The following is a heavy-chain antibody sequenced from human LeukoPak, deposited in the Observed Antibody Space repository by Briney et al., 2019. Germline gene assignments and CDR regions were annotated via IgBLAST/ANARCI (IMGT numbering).Heavy chain of an antibody. CDR1: GYIFTSSW. Sequence: GESLKISCQASGYIFTSSWIGWARQLPGKGLEWMAIINPGDSDTRYSPSFQGQVTISADKSISTVYLQWGSLKASDTAMYYCARQPGAGWLDPWGQGTLVTVSS. V-gene: IGHV5-51*01. CDR3: ARQPGAGWLDP. J-gene: IGHJ5*02. CDR2: INPGDSDT. D-gene: IGHD3-10*01.